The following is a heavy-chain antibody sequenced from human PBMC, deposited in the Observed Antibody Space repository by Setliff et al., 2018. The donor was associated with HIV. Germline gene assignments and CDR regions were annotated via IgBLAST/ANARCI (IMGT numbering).Heavy chain of an antibody. CDR3: ATVVIAAARGSEYFQH. CDR2: FDPEDGET. V-gene: IGHV1-24*01. D-gene: IGHD6-13*01. Sequence: ASVKVSCKVSGYTLTELSMHWVRQAPGKGLEWMGGFDPEDGETIYAQKFQGRVTMTEDTSTDTAYTELSSLRSADTAVYYCATVVIAAARGSEYFQHWGQGTLVTVSS. CDR1: GYTLTELS. J-gene: IGHJ1*01.